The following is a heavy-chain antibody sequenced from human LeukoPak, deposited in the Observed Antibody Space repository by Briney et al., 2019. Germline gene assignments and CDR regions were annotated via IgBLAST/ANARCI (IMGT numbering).Heavy chain of an antibody. D-gene: IGHD6-13*01. J-gene: IGHJ4*02. CDR1: GGSMRNTDYY. V-gene: IGHV4-39*01. CDR3: ASYIAAAGTSIDY. Sequence: PSETLSLTCTLSGGSMRNTDYYWGWIRQPPGKGLEWIGSIYYSGSTYYNPSLKSRVTISVDTSKNQFSLKLSSVTAADTAVYYCASYIAAAGTSIDYWGQGTLVTVSS. CDR2: IYYSGST.